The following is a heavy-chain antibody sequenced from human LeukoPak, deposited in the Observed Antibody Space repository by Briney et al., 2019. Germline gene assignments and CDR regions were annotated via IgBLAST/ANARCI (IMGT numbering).Heavy chain of an antibody. Sequence: GGTLRLSCAASGFTFSSYGMSWVRQAPGEGLGWVSAISGSGGRTYYADSVKGRFTISRDNSKSTPYLRMNSVRAEDTCVYFCASIGGYFWGIDYWGQGTLVTVSS. CDR3: ASIGGYFWGIDY. V-gene: IGHV3-23*01. CDR2: ISGSGGRT. CDR1: GFTFSSYG. D-gene: IGHD3-3*01. J-gene: IGHJ4*02.